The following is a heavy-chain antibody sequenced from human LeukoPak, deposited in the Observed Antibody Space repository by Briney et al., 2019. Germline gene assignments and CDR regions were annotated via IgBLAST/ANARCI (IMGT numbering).Heavy chain of an antibody. Sequence: PGGSLRLSCAASGFTFSSYAMSWVRQAPGKGLEWVSAISGSGGSTYYADSVKGRFTISRDNSKNTLYLQMNSLRAEDTAVYYCANPIVVVPAAIPYWGQGTLVTVSS. V-gene: IGHV3-23*01. D-gene: IGHD2-2*01. CDR2: ISGSGGST. J-gene: IGHJ4*02. CDR1: GFTFSSYA. CDR3: ANPIVVVPAAIPY.